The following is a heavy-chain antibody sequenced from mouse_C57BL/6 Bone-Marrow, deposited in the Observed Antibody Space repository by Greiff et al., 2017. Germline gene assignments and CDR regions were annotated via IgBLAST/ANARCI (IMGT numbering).Heavy chain of an antibody. CDR3: AREGNAGVEVRVAY. D-gene: IGHD1-1*01. CDR1: GYTFTSYG. Sequence: QVQLQQSGAELARPGASVKLSCKASGYTFTSYGISWVKQRTGQGLEWIGEIYPSSGNTYYNEKFKGKATLTADKSSSTAYMELRSLTSEDSAVYVCAREGNAGVEVRVAYWGQGTLVTVSA. CDR2: IYPSSGNT. V-gene: IGHV1-81*01. J-gene: IGHJ3*01.